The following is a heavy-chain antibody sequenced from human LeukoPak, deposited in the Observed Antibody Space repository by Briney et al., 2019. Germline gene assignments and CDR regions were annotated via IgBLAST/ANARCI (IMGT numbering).Heavy chain of an antibody. Sequence: PGGSLRLSCAASGFTFSSYSMNWVRQAPGKGLEWVSSTSSSSSYIYYVDSVKGRFTISRDNAKNSLFLQMNSLRAEDTAMYYCARTGYDSSGYYSDYWGQGTLVTVSS. D-gene: IGHD3-22*01. J-gene: IGHJ4*02. CDR2: TSSSSSYI. CDR3: ARTGYDSSGYYSDY. V-gene: IGHV3-21*01. CDR1: GFTFSSYS.